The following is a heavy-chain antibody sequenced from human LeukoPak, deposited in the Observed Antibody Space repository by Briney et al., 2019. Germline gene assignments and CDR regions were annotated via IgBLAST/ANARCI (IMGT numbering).Heavy chain of an antibody. V-gene: IGHV3-30*03. CDR3: AREGRGALDDAFDF. CDR1: GFTFSSYG. D-gene: IGHD1-1*01. J-gene: IGHJ3*01. Sequence: PGGSLRLSCAASGFTFSSYGMHWVRQAPGKGLEWVAVISYDGSNKYYADSVKGRFTISRDNAKNSLYLQMSSLRAEDTALYHCAREGRGALDDAFDFWGQGTVVTVSS. CDR2: ISYDGSNK.